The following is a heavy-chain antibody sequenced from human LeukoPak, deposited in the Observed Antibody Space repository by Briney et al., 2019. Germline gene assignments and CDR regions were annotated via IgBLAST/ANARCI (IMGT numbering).Heavy chain of an antibody. CDR1: GFTFSSYG. Sequence: GRSLRLSCAASGFTFSSYGMHWVRQAPGKGLEWVAVIWHDGSNKYYADSVKGRFTISRDNSKNTLYLQMNSLRAEDTAVYYCARGYCSSTSCPMIEYFQHWGQGTLVTVSS. CDR3: ARGYCSSTSCPMIEYFQH. D-gene: IGHD2-2*01. J-gene: IGHJ1*01. V-gene: IGHV3-33*01. CDR2: IWHDGSNK.